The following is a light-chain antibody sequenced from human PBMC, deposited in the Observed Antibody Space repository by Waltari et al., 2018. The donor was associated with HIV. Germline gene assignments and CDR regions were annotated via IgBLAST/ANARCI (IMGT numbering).Light chain of an antibody. CDR2: DAS. Sequence: DTQMTQSPSSLSASIGDRVNITCRASQNVFKFISWYQQKSGEAPKLLISDASSLQTGVPSRFSGSGSGTDFTLTISSLQPEDLATFYCLQTFTSPLTFGPGTKVDIK. CDR3: LQTFTSPLT. J-gene: IGKJ3*01. CDR1: QNVFKF. V-gene: IGKV1-39*01.